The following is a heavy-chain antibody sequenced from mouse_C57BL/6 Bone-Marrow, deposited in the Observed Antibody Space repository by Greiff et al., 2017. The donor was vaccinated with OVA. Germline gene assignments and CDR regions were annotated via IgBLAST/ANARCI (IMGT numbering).Heavy chain of an antibody. CDR2: IWPGGGT. CDR3: ASMTSVVAPCAMDC. V-gene: IGHV2-9-1*01. Sequence: QVQLKESGPGLVAPSQSLSITCTVSGFSLTSYAISWVRQPPGKGLEWLGVIWPGGGTNYNSALKSRLSISKDNSKSQVFIKMNTLQTDDTARYYCASMTSVVAPCAMDCWGQGTAVTVSS. CDR1: GFSLTSYA. J-gene: IGHJ4*01. D-gene: IGHD1-1*01.